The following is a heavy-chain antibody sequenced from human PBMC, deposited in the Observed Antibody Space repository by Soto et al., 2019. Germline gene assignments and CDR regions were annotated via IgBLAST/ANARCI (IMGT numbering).Heavy chain of an antibody. CDR3: ARGGGCSSTSCSNNWFDP. CDR1: GGSFSGYY. Sequence: SETLSLTCAVYGGSFSGYYWSWIRQPPGKGLEWIGEINHSGSTNYNPSLKSRVTISVDTSKNQFSLKLSSVTAADTAVYYCARGGGCSSTSCSNNWFDPWGQGTLVTAPQ. J-gene: IGHJ5*02. CDR2: INHSGST. V-gene: IGHV4-34*01. D-gene: IGHD2-2*01.